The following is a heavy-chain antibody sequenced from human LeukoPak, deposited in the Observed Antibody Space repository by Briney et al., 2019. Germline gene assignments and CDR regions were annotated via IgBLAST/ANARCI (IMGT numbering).Heavy chain of an antibody. J-gene: IGHJ4*02. CDR3: ARGGKSIYDPLAY. CDR2: INHSGST. V-gene: IGHV4-34*01. CDR1: GFTFSSYS. D-gene: IGHD3-3*01. Sequence: GSLRLSCAASGFTFSSYSMNWVRQPPGKGLEWIGEINHSGSTNYNPSLKSRVTISVDTSKNQFSLKLSSVTAADTAVYYCARGGKSIYDPLAYWGQGTLVTVSS.